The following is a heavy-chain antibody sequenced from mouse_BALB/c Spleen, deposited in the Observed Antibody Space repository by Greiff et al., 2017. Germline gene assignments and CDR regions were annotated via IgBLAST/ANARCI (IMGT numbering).Heavy chain of an antibody. J-gene: IGHJ4*01. V-gene: IGHV1-7*01. CDR2: INPSTGYT. CDR3: ARTNSSGYGYAMDY. D-gene: IGHD3-1*01. CDR1: GYTFTSYW. Sequence: VQLQQSGAELAKPGASVKMSCKASGYTFTSYWMHWVKQRPGQGLEWIGYINPSTGYTEYNQKFKDKATLTADKSSSTAYMQLSSLTSEDSAVYYCARTNSSGYGYAMDYWGQGTSVTVSS.